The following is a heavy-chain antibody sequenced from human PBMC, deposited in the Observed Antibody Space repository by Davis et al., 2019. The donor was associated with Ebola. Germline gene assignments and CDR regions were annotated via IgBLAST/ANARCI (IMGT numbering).Heavy chain of an antibody. Sequence: PGGSLRLSCAASEFTFSSYEMNWVRQAPGKGLAWVSYIDRSASTTYSADSVTGRFPISSDNPKNSLFLQMNSLTAEDTALYYCAKEAPFCGGDCLDYWGQGTLVTVSS. D-gene: IGHD2-21*01. V-gene: IGHV3-48*03. CDR3: AKEAPFCGGDCLDY. CDR2: IDRSASTT. CDR1: EFTFSSYE. J-gene: IGHJ4*02.